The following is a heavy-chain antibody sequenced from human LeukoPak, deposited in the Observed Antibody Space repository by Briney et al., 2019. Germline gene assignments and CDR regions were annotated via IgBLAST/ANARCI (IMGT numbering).Heavy chain of an antibody. D-gene: IGHD1-26*01. CDR3: ARDSGSYYEAFDY. J-gene: IGHJ4*02. Sequence: GSSVKVSCKASGGTFSSYAISWVRQAPGQGLEWMGRIIPILGIANYAQKFQGRVTITADKSTSTAYMELSSLRSEDTAVYYCARDSGSYYEAFDYWGQGPLVTVSS. CDR2: IIPILGIA. CDR1: GGTFSSYA. V-gene: IGHV1-69*04.